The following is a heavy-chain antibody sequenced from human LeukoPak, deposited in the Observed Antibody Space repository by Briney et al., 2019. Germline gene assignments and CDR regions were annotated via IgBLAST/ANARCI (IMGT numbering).Heavy chain of an antibody. CDR2: INPSGGST. V-gene: IGHV1-46*01. CDR1: GYSFTSYY. D-gene: IGHD3-10*01. CDR3: ARARGLYGSGSYNFDY. J-gene: IGHJ4*02. Sequence: ASVKVSCKASGYSFTSYYMHWVRQAPGQGLEWMGIINPSGGSTSYAQKFQGRVTMTRDMSTSTAYMELSSLRSEDTAVYYCARARGLYGSGSYNFDYWGQGTLVTVSS.